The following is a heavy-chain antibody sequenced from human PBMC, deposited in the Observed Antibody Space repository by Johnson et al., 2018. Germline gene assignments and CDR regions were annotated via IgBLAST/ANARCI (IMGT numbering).Heavy chain of an antibody. CDR2: IRSKTNNYAT. J-gene: IGHJ3*02. CDR1: GFTFSGSA. CDR3: TRQARGLDAFDI. V-gene: IGHV3-73*01. Sequence: VQLVESGGGLVKPGGSLRLSCAASGFTFSGSAMHWVRQASGKRLEWVGRIRSKTNNYATAYAASVKGRFTISRDDSKNTAYLQMNSLKTEDTAVYYCTRQARGLDAFDIWGQGTMVTVSS.